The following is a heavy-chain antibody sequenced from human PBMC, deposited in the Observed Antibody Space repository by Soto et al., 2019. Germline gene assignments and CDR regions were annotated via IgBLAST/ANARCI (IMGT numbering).Heavy chain of an antibody. CDR1: GGTFSSYT. V-gene: IGHV1-69*04. Sequence: SVKVSCKASGGTFSSYTISWVRQAPGQGLEWMGRIIPILGIANYAQKFQGRVTITADKSTSTAYMGLSSLRSEDTAVYYCARDPSGYDLPAYWGQGTLVTVSS. J-gene: IGHJ4*02. CDR3: ARDPSGYDLPAY. D-gene: IGHD5-12*01. CDR2: IIPILGIA.